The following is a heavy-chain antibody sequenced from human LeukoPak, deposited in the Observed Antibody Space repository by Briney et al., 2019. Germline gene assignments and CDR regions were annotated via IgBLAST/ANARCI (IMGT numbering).Heavy chain of an antibody. CDR2: THNSGTT. Sequence: SETLSLTCSVFGASTSSYFWSWIRQSSGKGLEWIGFTHNSGTTSSNPSLKSRVTISMDTSKNQISLKLSSVTAADTAVYYCARSKGGFGDYGSWFDPWGQGTLVTVSA. CDR1: GASTSSYF. D-gene: IGHD4-17*01. CDR3: ARSKGGFGDYGSWFDP. V-gene: IGHV4-59*13. J-gene: IGHJ5*02.